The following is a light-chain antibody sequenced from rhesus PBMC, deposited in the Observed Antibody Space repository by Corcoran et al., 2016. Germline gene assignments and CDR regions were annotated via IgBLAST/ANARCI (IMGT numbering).Light chain of an antibody. Sequence: DIQMTQSPSSLSASVGDRVTITCRASQGITNDLAWHQQKPGETPNLLIYEASSLQSGIPSRFSGSGSGTDFTLTISSLQPEDFATYYCQHYYGPPFTFGHGTKLDMK. CDR3: QHYYGPPFT. J-gene: IGKJ3*01. V-gene: IGKV1-21*01. CDR1: QGITND. CDR2: EAS.